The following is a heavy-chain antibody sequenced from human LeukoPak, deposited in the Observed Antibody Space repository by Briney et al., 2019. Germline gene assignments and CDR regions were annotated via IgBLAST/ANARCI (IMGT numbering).Heavy chain of an antibody. CDR3: ARGTGYSSGCPDY. J-gene: IGHJ4*02. CDR1: GGSISSSHW. CDR2: IYHSGST. Sequence: SETLSLTCAVSGGSISSSHWWSWVRQPPGKGLEWIGEIYHSGSTNYSPSLKSRVTLSVDKSKNQFSLKLSSVPAADTAVYYCARGTGYSSGCPDYWGQGTLVTVSS. V-gene: IGHV4-4*02. D-gene: IGHD6-19*01.